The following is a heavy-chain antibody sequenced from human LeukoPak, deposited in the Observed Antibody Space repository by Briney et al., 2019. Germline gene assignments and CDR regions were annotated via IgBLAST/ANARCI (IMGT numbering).Heavy chain of an antibody. CDR2: IFTSESP. Sequence: PSENPSLTRTVSGGSLSSYYWGWVRPPAREGLGWVGGIFTSESPTYNPSLKSRVTMSLDTSKNQFSLKLSSVTAADTAVYYCARVSSSWYQDWYFDLWGRGTLVTVSS. CDR3: ARVSSSWYQDWYFDL. V-gene: IGHV4-4*07. D-gene: IGHD6-13*01. J-gene: IGHJ2*01. CDR1: GGSLSSYY.